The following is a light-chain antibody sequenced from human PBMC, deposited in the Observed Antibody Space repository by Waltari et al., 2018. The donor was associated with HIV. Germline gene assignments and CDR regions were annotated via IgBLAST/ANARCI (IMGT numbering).Light chain of an antibody. J-gene: IGKJ1*01. CDR1: QNINNY. Sequence: DIQMTQSPSSLSASVGDRVTITCRASQNINNYLNWYQQQPGKAPKLLIYAASSLQTGVPSRFSGSGSGTDFTLTISSLQPEDFATYYCQQSSSTPQTFGQGTKVEIK. CDR2: AAS. V-gene: IGKV1-39*01. CDR3: QQSSSTPQT.